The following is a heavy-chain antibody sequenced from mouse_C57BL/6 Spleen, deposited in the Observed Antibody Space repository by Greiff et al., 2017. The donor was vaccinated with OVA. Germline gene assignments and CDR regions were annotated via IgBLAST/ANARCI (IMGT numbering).Heavy chain of an antibody. CDR3: ARGNYYGSSCYFDY. Sequence: QVQLQQSGAELVRPGTSVKVSCKASGYAFTNYLIEWVKRRPGQGLEWIGVLNPGSGGTNYNEKFKGKATLTADKSSSTAYMQLSSLTSEDSAVYFCARGNYYGSSCYFDYWGQGTTLTVSS. D-gene: IGHD1-1*01. CDR2: LNPGSGGT. V-gene: IGHV1-54*01. CDR1: GYAFTNYL. J-gene: IGHJ2*01.